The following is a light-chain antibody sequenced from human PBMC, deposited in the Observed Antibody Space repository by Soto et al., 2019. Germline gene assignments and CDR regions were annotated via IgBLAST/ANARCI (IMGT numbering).Light chain of an antibody. CDR3: SSYTIKRSWV. Sequence: QSVLTQPASVTGSPGQSITISCTGTSSDVGGYNHVSWYQQYPGTAPKLILYEVINRPSGISDRFSGSKSGNTASLTISGLQPDDEADYYCSSYTIKRSWVFGGGTKLTVL. J-gene: IGLJ3*02. CDR1: SSDVGGYNH. CDR2: EVI. V-gene: IGLV2-14*01.